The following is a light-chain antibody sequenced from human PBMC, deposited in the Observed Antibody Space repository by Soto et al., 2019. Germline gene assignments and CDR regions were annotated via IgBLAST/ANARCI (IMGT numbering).Light chain of an antibody. Sequence: IVMTQSPDSLAVSLGERATINCKSSQSVLFSSNNKNYLTWYQQKPGQPPKLLIYWASTRGSGVPDRFSGSGSGTDFTLTISSLQAEDVAVYYCQKYNSAPRTFGQGTKVEIK. J-gene: IGKJ1*01. CDR3: QKYNSAPRT. CDR2: WAS. V-gene: IGKV4-1*01. CDR1: QSVLFSSNNKNY.